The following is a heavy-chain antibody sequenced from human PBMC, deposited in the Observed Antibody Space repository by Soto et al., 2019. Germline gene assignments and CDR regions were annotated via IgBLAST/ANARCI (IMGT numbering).Heavy chain of an antibody. D-gene: IGHD5-18*01. Sequence: GESLKISCKGSGYSFTSYWIGCVRQMPGKGLEWMGIIYPGDSDTRYSPSFQGQVTISADKSISTAYLQWSSLKASDTAMYYCIRGYSYGTYGMDVWGQGTTVTVSS. CDR3: IRGYSYGTYGMDV. CDR1: GYSFTSYW. CDR2: IYPGDSDT. V-gene: IGHV5-51*01. J-gene: IGHJ6*02.